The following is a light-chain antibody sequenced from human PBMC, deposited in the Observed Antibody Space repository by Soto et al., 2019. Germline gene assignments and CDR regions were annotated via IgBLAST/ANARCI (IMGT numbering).Light chain of an antibody. J-gene: IGKJ1*01. V-gene: IGKV1-39*01. CDR2: AAS. Sequence: DIQMTQSPSSLSASVGDRVTITCRASQSITTYLNWYQQKPGKAPKLLIYAASSLQSGVPSRFSGSGSVTDCTLAITSLQPEDFATYYCQHSYSTPQWAFGQGTKVEIK. CDR1: QSITTY. CDR3: QHSYSTPQWA.